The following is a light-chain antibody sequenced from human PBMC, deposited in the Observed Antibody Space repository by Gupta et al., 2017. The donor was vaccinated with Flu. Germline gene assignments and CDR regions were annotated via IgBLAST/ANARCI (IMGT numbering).Light chain of an antibody. J-gene: IGLJ3*02. CDR2: END. V-gene: IGLV1-51*02. CDR3: GTWDDSLYTML. CDR1: SSNIGKKY. Sequence: SSNIGKKYVSWYQQLPGTAPKLLIYENDKRPSGIPDRFSGAKSGTSATLGITGLQTGDEADYYCGTWDDSLYTMLFGGGTKLTVL.